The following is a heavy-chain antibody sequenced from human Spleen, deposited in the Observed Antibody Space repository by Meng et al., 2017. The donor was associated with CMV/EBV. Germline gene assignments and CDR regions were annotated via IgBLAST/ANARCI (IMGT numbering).Heavy chain of an antibody. Sequence: GGSLRLSCVASGFTFSSYGMHWVRQAPGKGLEWVAFIRYDGSNKYYADSVKGRFTISRDNSKNTLYLQMNSPRAEDTAVYYCAKVGGSGLFGYDLYWGQGTLVTVSS. CDR2: IRYDGSNK. J-gene: IGHJ4*02. CDR3: AKVGGSGLFGYDLY. CDR1: GFTFSSYG. V-gene: IGHV3-30*02. D-gene: IGHD5-12*01.